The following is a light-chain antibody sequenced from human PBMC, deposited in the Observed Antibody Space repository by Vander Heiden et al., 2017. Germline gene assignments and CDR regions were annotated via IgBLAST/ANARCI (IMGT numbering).Light chain of an antibody. J-gene: IGLJ1*01. V-gene: IGLV1-47*01. CDR3: AAWDDSLSGSYV. CDR1: SSNNGRNY. Sequence: QSVLTQPHSASGTPGPRFTISCSGSSSNNGRNYVFGYQQLPGTAPKLLIYRNNQRPSGVPDRFSGSKSGTSASLAISGLRSEDEADYYCAAWDDSLSGSYVFGTGTKVTVL. CDR2: RNN.